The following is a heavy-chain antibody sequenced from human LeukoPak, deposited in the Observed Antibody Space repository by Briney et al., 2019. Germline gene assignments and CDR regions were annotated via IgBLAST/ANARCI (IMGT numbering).Heavy chain of an antibody. V-gene: IGHV4-34*01. CDR3: ARKSIVTAGRKPYDF. Sequence: KPSETQSLTCAVYGGSFSGYYWSWIRQPPGKGLEWIGEIDHSGRTNSNASLKSRVTISVDMSKNQFSLRLSSVTAADTAVYYCARKSIVTAGRKPYDFWDQGTLVTVSP. J-gene: IGHJ4*02. D-gene: IGHD6-13*01. CDR2: IDHSGRT. CDR1: GGSFSGYY.